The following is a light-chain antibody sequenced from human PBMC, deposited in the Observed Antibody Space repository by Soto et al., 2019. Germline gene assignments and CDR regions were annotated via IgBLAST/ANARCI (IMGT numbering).Light chain of an antibody. CDR2: GAS. Sequence: EIVLTQSPGTLSLSPEESATLSCRASQSVRNTYLAWYQQKPGQAPRLLIHGASSRATGIPDRFSGSGSGTDFTLTISRLEPEDFAVYYCRQYGSAPLTFGGGTKWEIK. J-gene: IGKJ4*01. CDR1: QSVRNTY. CDR3: RQYGSAPLT. V-gene: IGKV3-20*01.